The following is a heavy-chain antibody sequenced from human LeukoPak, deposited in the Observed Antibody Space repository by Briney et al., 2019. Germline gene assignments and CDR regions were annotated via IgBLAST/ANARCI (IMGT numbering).Heavy chain of an antibody. CDR3: AKTLVRGSAFDY. J-gene: IGHJ4*02. CDR2: ISGSGGST. V-gene: IGHV3-23*01. Sequence: GGSLRLSCTTSKFNFNSYGMTWVRQAPGKGLEWVSSISGSGGSTQYAASVQGRFTISRDNSKNTLYLQMNSLRAEDTAVYYCAKTLVRGSAFDYWGQGTLVTVSS. D-gene: IGHD3-10*02. CDR1: KFNFNSYG.